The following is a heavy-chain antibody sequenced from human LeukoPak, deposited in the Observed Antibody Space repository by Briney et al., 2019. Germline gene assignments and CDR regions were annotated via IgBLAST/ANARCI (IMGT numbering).Heavy chain of an antibody. CDR1: GFTFSSYR. Sequence: GGSLRLSCAASGFTFSSYRMNWVRQAPGKGLEWVANIKQDGSEKYYVDSVKGRFTISRDNAKNSLYLQMNSLRAEDTAVYYCARVEILPGKLDYWGQGTLVTVSS. CDR2: IKQDGSEK. D-gene: IGHD5-24*01. V-gene: IGHV3-7*01. CDR3: ARVEILPGKLDY. J-gene: IGHJ4*02.